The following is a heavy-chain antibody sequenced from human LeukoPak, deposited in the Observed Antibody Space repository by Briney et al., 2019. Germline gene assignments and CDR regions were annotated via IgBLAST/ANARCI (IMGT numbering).Heavy chain of an antibody. J-gene: IGHJ5*02. D-gene: IGHD3-10*01. CDR3: ARLVESMVRGVIITWFDP. Sequence: SETLSLTCTVSGGSISSGSYYWGWIRQPPGKGLEWIGSIYYSGSTYYNPSLKSRVTISVDTSKNQFSLKLSSVTAADTAVYYCARLVESMVRGVIITWFDPWGQGTLVTVSS. CDR1: GGSISSGSYY. CDR2: IYYSGST. V-gene: IGHV4-39*01.